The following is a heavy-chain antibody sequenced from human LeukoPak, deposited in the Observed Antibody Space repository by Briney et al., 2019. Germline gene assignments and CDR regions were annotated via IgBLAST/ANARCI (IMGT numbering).Heavy chain of an antibody. CDR3: ATYYYDNTGLI. J-gene: IGHJ4*02. CDR2: INQDGSEK. Sequence: GGSLRLXCAASGLTFSYYWMSWVRQAPGKGLESVANINQDGSEKYYVDSVKGRFTISRDNAKNSLYLLMNSLRAEDAAVYYCATYYYDNTGLIWGQGTLVTVSS. V-gene: IGHV3-7*01. CDR1: GLTFSYYW. D-gene: IGHD3-22*01.